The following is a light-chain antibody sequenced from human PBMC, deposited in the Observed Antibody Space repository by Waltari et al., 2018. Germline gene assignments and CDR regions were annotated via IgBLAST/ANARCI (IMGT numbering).Light chain of an antibody. J-gene: IGLJ3*02. CDR2: STT. Sequence: QSVLTQPPSASGTPGRRVTISCSGTIYNIGLKPVNWYQQFPGSAPKPLIFSTTHRPSGVPDRFSASKSGTSASLAINGLQAADEADYYCGAWDDGVKEWVFGGGTKLTVL. V-gene: IGLV1-44*01. CDR3: GAWDDGVKEWV. CDR1: IYNIGLKP.